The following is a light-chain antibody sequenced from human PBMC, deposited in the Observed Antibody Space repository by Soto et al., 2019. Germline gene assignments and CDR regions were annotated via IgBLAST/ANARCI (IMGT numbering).Light chain of an antibody. Sequence: DVVMTQSPLSLPVTLGQPASISCRSTQGLVYSDGNTFLNWLHQRPGQSPRRLIYRVSNRDSGDXNXXGGGGSATAFTMTIGGVEAEDVGVYYCLQGTRWPWTFGQGTQVE. J-gene: IGKJ1*01. CDR2: RVS. V-gene: IGKV2-30*01. CDR3: LQGTRWPWT. CDR1: QGLVYSDGNTF.